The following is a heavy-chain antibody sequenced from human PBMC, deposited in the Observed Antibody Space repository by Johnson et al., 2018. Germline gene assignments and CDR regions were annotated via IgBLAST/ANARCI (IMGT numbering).Heavy chain of an antibody. J-gene: IGHJ3*02. CDR1: GGSLSGYY. CDR2: IDHRGNT. V-gene: IGHV4-34*01. Sequence: QVQLRQGGAGLLKPSETLSLTCGVYGGSLSGYYWSWVRQPPGGGLEWIGEIDHRGNTNHNPSLESRVSVPVDTPTKQLSLRLTTVPAADTGVYYCARDALTTRRDFVDGSWSGPSDAFETWGQGTMITVSS. D-gene: IGHD3-3*01. CDR3: ARDALTTRRDFVDGSWSGPSDAFET.